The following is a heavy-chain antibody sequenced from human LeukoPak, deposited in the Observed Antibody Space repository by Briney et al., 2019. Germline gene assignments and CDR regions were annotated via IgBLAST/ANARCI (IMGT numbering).Heavy chain of an antibody. J-gene: IGHJ5*02. V-gene: IGHV4-34*01. Sequence: SETLSLTCAVYGGSFSGYYWSWIRQPPGKGLEWIGEINHSGSTNYNPSLKSRVTISVDTSKNQFSLKLSSVTAADTAVYYCAIFSITGYKYGQGWFDPWGQGTLVTVSS. D-gene: IGHD5-18*01. CDR2: INHSGST. CDR3: AIFSITGYKYGQGWFDP. CDR1: GGSFSGYY.